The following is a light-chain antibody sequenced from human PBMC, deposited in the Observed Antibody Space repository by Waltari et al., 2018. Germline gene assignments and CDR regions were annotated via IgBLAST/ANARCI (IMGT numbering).Light chain of an antibody. CDR1: SSIIGSDT. V-gene: IGLV1-44*01. CDR3: AAWDGSQFARV. CDR2: STN. J-gene: IGLJ3*02. Sequence: QSVLTQPPSASGTPGQRVIISCSGSSSIIGSDTVNWYQQLPGTAPRLLIYSTNQRPSGVPDRFSGSKSGTSAFLAFSGLQSEDESDYYCAAWDGSQFARVFGGGTKLSVL.